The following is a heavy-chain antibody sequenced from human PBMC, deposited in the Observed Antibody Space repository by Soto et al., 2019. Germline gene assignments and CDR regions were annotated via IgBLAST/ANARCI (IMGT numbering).Heavy chain of an antibody. J-gene: IGHJ4*02. Sequence: SETLSLTCTVSGGSMRNYFWTWIRQPPGKGLEWIGYIHYSGTTSFFPSYNPSLRSRVTISEDTSKNQFSLKLLSVTTADTAVYFCAAGEASSRNLAPYYLDFWGQGTLVT. CDR1: GGSMRNYF. D-gene: IGHD6-13*01. CDR3: AAGEASSRNLAPYYLDF. V-gene: IGHV4-59*01. CDR2: IHYSGTT.